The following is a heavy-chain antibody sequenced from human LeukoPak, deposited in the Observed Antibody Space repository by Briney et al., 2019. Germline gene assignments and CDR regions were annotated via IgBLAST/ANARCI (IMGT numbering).Heavy chain of an antibody. CDR3: ARGVVVPAAIWFDP. Sequence: SETLSLTCTVSGGFISSGGYYWSWIRQHPGKGLEWIGYIYYSGSTYYNPSLKSRVTISVDTSKNQFSLKLSSVTAADTAVYYCARGVVVPAAIWFDPWGQGTLVTVSS. V-gene: IGHV4-31*03. CDR1: GGFISSGGYY. CDR2: IYYSGST. J-gene: IGHJ5*02. D-gene: IGHD2-2*01.